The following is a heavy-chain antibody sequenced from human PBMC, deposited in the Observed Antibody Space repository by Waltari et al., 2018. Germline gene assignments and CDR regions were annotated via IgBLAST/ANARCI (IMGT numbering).Heavy chain of an antibody. J-gene: IGHJ5*02. CDR2: ISYDGSNK. CDR1: GFTFSSYA. V-gene: IGHV3-30-3*01. D-gene: IGHD3-10*01. Sequence: QVQLVESGGGVVQPGRSLRLSCAASGFTFSSYAMHWVRQAPGKGLEGVAVISYDGSNKYYADSVKGRFTISRDKSKNTLYLQMNSLSAEDTAVYYCARDMGWFDPWGQGTLVTVSS. CDR3: ARDMGWFDP.